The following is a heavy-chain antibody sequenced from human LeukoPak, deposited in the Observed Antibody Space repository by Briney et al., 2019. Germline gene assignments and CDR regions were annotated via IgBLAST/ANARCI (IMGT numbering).Heavy chain of an antibody. V-gene: IGHV1-8*03. D-gene: IGHD3-3*01. CDR2: MNPNSGNT. CDR3: ARGVRFLEWLSDYYYYYMDV. J-gene: IGHJ6*03. CDR1: GYTFTSYD. Sequence: ASVKVSCKASGYTFTSYDINWVRQATGQGLEWMGWMNPNSGNTGYAQKFQGRVTITRNTSISTAYMELSSLRSEDTAVYYCARGVRFLEWLSDYYYYYMDVWGKGTTVTVSS.